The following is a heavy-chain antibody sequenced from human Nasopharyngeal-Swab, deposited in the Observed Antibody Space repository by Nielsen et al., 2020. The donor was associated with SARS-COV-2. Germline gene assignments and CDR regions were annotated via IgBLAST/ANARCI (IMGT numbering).Heavy chain of an antibody. Sequence: RQAPGKGLEWFWDISYSGSTNYNPSLKSRVTISLDTPKNQFSLKLSSVTAADTAVYYCARGAGRWETSGSYPWWGDYYYYGMDVWGQGTTVTVSS. J-gene: IGHJ6*02. V-gene: IGHV4-59*01. D-gene: IGHD1-26*01. CDR3: ARGAGRWETSGSYPWWGDYYYYGMDV. CDR2: ISYSGST.